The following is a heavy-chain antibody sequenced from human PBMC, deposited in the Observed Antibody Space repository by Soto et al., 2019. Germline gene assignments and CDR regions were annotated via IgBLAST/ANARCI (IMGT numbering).Heavy chain of an antibody. Sequence: QAQLVQSGAEVKKPGASVKVSCKASGYTFTGYDINWVRQATGQGLEWMGWMKPNSGNTGYAQNFQGRVTMTRDNSITTAYMELTRLRDDDSAVYYCAGEKVGTTGIDFWGKGTLVTVSS. CDR3: AGEKVGTTGIDF. CDR1: GYTFTGYD. J-gene: IGHJ4*02. V-gene: IGHV1-8*01. CDR2: MKPNSGNT. D-gene: IGHD1-26*01.